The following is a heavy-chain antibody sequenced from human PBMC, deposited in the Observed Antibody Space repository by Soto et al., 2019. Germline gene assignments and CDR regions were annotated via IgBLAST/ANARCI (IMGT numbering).Heavy chain of an antibody. V-gene: IGHV2-26*01. CDR2: IFSDNER. CDR1: GFSLTTGKMG. J-gene: IGHJ6*02. CDR3: ARMNVDSYQFYYAMDV. D-gene: IGHD4-17*01. Sequence: SGPTLVNPTQTLTLTCTFSGFSLTTGKMGVSWIRQPPGKALEWLAHIFSDNERSYSTSLQGRLTISKDTSGSQVVLSMTNVDPVDTATYYCARMNVDSYQFYYAMDVWGQGTTVTVSS.